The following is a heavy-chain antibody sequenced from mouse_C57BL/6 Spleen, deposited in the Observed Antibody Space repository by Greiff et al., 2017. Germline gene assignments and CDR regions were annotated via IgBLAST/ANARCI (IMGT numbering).Heavy chain of an antibody. CDR1: GYPFTTYC. V-gene: IGHV1-47*01. J-gene: IGHJ1*03. CDR2: FHPYNDAT. D-gene: IGHD6-1*01. CDR3: ARATLEESFDD. Sequence: QVQLQQSGAELVKPGASVKMSCKASGYPFTTYCIHWMKQSHGKSLEWIGNFHPYNDATNYNEKFKGKATLTVEKSSRPVSLKLSLLTSDDSAVYYCARATLEESFDDWGTGTTVTVSS.